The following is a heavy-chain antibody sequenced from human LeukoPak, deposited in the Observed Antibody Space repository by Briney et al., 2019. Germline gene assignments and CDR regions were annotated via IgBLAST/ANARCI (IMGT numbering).Heavy chain of an antibody. J-gene: IGHJ5*02. Sequence: GGSLRLSCAASGFTFSSYWTHWVRQAPGKGLVWVSRINSDGSSTTYADSVKGRFTISRDNAKNTLYLQMNSLRAEDTAVYYCARDLDGSGNYHWFDPWGQGTLVTVSS. D-gene: IGHD3-10*01. CDR1: GFTFSSYW. CDR2: INSDGSST. CDR3: ARDLDGSGNYHWFDP. V-gene: IGHV3-74*01.